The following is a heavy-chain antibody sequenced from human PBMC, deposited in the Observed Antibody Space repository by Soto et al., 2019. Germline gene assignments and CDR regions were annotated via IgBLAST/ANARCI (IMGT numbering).Heavy chain of an antibody. CDR2: IIPIFGTA. D-gene: IGHD3-10*01. CDR3: ASCPQNCITSSPCCLFFDY. CDR1: GGTFSSYA. Sequence: SVKVSCKASGGTFSSYAISWVRQAPGQGLEWMGGIIPIFGTAKYSQKFQGRVTLTRDTSASTAYMELSSLRSEDTAVYYCASCPQNCITSSPCCLFFDYWGQGTLVTVSS. J-gene: IGHJ4*02. V-gene: IGHV1-69*05.